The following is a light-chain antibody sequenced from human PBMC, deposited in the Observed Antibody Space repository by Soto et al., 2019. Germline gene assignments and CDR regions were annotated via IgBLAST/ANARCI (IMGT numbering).Light chain of an antibody. V-gene: IGLV2-14*01. Sequence: QSALTQPASVSGSPGQSITISCTGTSSDVGGSNYVSWYQQHPGEAPKLMIYDVRYRPSGISNRFSGSKSGNTASLTISRLQAEDEADYFCSSFGGSSTRFGGGTKLTVL. CDR2: DVR. CDR3: SSFGGSSTR. CDR1: SSDVGGSNY. J-gene: IGLJ2*01.